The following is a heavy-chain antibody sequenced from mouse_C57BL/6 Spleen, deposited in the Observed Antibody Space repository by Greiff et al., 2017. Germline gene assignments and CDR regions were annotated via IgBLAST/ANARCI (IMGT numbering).Heavy chain of an antibody. J-gene: IGHJ3*01. CDR1: GFTFSDYG. Sequence: EVQRVESGGGLVKPGGSLKLSCAASGFTFSDYGMYWVRQAPEKGLEWVAYISSGSSTIYYADTVKGRFTISRDNAKNTLFLQMTSLRSEDTAMYYCARPGVTTVRFAYWGEETLVTVSA. D-gene: IGHD2-2*01. V-gene: IGHV5-17*01. CDR2: ISSGSSTI. CDR3: ARPGVTTVRFAY.